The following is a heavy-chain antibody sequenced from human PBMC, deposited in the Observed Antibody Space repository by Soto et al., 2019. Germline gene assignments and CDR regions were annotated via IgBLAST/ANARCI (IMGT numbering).Heavy chain of an antibody. CDR1: GGSISSYY. V-gene: IGHV4-59*01. Sequence: QVQLQESGPGLVKPSETLSLTCTVSGGSISSYYWSWIRQPPGKGLEWIGYIYYSGSTNYNPSLKSRVTISVDTAKNQGSLKLSSVTAADTAVYYWARGIAARLVYWGQGTLVTVSS. D-gene: IGHD6-6*01. J-gene: IGHJ4*02. CDR2: IYYSGST. CDR3: ARGIAARLVY.